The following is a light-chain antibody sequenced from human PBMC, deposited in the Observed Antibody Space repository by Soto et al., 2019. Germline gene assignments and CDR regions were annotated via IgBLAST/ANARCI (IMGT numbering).Light chain of an antibody. J-gene: IGKJ4*01. V-gene: IGKV3-11*01. CDR2: DAS. Sequence: EIVLTQSPATLSLSPGERATLSCRASQSISSYLAWYQQKPGQAPRLLIYDASNRATGIPARFSGSGSGTDFTLTISSLEPEDFAVYYCQQRRDTFGGGTKVDIK. CDR3: QQRRDT. CDR1: QSISSY.